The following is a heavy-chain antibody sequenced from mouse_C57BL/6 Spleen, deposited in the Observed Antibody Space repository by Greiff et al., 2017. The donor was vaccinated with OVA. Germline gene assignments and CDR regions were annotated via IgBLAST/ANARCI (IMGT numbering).Heavy chain of an antibody. CDR2: ISSGGDYI. CDR1: GFTFSSYA. CDR3: AKWSDYYGSSDGALDY. V-gene: IGHV5S21*01. D-gene: IGHD1-1*01. Sequence: EVQVVESGAGLVKPGGSLKLSCAASGFTFSSYAMSWVRQTPEKRLEWVAYISSGGDYIYYADTMKGRFTISRDNARSTLYLQMSSLKSEDTTMDYCAKWSDYYGSSDGALDYWGQGTPLTVSS. J-gene: IGHJ2*01.